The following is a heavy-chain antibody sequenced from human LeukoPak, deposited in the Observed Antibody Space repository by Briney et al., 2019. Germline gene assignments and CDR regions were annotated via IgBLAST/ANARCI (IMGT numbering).Heavy chain of an antibody. Sequence: PGGSLTLSCAVSGFTFSSYRMNWVSQAPGRGLEWVSSISSSSSYIYYADSVKGRFTISRDNAKNSLYLQMNSLRAEDTAVYYCARDTLSGSSSWFAGEYYYYYYGMDVWGQGTTVTVSS. CDR1: GFTFSSYR. J-gene: IGHJ6*02. CDR2: ISSSSSYI. V-gene: IGHV3-21*01. CDR3: ARDTLSGSSSWFAGEYYYYYYGMDV. D-gene: IGHD6-13*01.